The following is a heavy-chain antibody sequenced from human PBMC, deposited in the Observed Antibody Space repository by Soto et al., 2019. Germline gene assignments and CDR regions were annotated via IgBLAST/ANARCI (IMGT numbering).Heavy chain of an antibody. V-gene: IGHV3-23*01. CDR2: IGASGSNT. Sequence: EVQLLESGGGLVQPGESLRLSCAASGFSFSSYAMNWVRQAPGKGLEWVSTIGASGSNTYYADSVKGRFTISSDNSNNMLYVQMNSLRVGDTALFYCAKDLGRIAVGQDSWGRGALVTVSP. CDR1: GFSFSSYA. J-gene: IGHJ4*02. CDR3: AKDLGRIAVGQDS. D-gene: IGHD6-19*01.